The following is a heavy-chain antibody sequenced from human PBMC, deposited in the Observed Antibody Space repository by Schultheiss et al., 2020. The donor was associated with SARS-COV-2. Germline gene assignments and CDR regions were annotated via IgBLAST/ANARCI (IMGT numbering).Heavy chain of an antibody. J-gene: IGHJ5*02. CDR3: ARDRVTGGAPNWFDP. V-gene: IGHV3-30*14. D-gene: IGHD1-26*01. Sequence: GGSLRLSCAASGFTFSSYAMSWVRQAPGKGLEWVAVISNDGSNRYYTDSVKGRFTISRDNSKNTLYLQMNSLRAEDTAVYYCARDRVTGGAPNWFDPWGQGTLVTVSS. CDR1: GFTFSSYA. CDR2: ISNDGSNR.